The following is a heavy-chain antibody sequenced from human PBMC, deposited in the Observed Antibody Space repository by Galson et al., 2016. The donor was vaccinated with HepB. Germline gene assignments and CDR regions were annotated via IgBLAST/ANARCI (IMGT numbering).Heavy chain of an antibody. Sequence: SLRLSCAASGFTFSNYAMSWVRQAPGKGLEWVSDISDTGSHTYYAGSVKGRFTISRDNSKNTLYLQMNTLRAEDTAVYYCAKDKYYDTSALIDYWGQGTLVTVSS. CDR1: GFTFSNYA. D-gene: IGHD3-22*01. J-gene: IGHJ4*02. CDR2: ISDTGSHT. V-gene: IGHV3-23*01. CDR3: AKDKYYDTSALIDY.